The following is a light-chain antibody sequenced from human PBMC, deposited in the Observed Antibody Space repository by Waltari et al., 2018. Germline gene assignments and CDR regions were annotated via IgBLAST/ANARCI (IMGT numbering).Light chain of an antibody. CDR3: QKYDSLPAT. CDR2: HPS. J-gene: IGKJ1*01. CDR1: ESVSKF. V-gene: IGKV3-20*01. Sequence: EVVLTQSPGTLSLSPGEGATLSCRASESVSKFLAWYQQKPGQAPRLLIFHPSNRASGIPDRFSVSGFGTDVSLTISRLEPEDFAVYYCQKYDSLPATFGQGTKVEIK.